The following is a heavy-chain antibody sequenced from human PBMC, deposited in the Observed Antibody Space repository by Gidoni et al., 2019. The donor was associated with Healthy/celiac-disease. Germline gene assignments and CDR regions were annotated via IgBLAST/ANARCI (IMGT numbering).Heavy chain of an antibody. CDR2: IRSKAYGGTT. J-gene: IGHJ5*02. CDR1: GFTFGDYA. CDR3: TRVAVLMVYADESWWFDP. Sequence: EVQLVESGGGLVKPGRSLRLSCTASGFTFGDYAMSWFRQAPGKGLEWVGFIRSKAYGGTTEYAASVKGRFTISRDDSKSIAYLQMNSLKTEDTAVYYCTRVAVLMVYADESWWFDPWGQGTLVTVSS. D-gene: IGHD2-8*01. V-gene: IGHV3-49*05.